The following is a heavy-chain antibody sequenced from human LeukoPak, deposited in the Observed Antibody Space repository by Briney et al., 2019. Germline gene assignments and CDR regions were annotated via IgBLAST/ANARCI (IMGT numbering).Heavy chain of an antibody. V-gene: IGHV4-39*07. Sequence: KTSETLSLTCTVSGGSISSSSYYWGWIRQPPGKGLEWIGSIYYSGSTYYNPSLKSRVTISVDTSKNQFSLKLSSVTAADTAVYYCARGLRFQNWFDPWGQGTLVTVSS. CDR2: IYYSGST. CDR1: GGSISSSSYY. D-gene: IGHD4-17*01. J-gene: IGHJ5*02. CDR3: ARGLRFQNWFDP.